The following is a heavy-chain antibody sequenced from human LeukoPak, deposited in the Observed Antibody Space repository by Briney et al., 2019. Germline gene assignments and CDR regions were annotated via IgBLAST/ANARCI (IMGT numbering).Heavy chain of an antibody. Sequence: GGSLRLSCAASGFTFSDYYMRWVRQAPGKGLEWVSYISSSGSTIYYADSVKGRFTISRDNAKNSLYLQMNSLRAEDTAVYYCARAASDYGDYPDYWGQGTLVTVSS. CDR1: GFTFSDYY. CDR3: ARAASDYGDYPDY. V-gene: IGHV3-11*01. J-gene: IGHJ4*02. CDR2: ISSSGSTI. D-gene: IGHD3-16*01.